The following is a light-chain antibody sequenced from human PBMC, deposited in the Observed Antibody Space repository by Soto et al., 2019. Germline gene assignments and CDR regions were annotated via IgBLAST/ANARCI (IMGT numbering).Light chain of an antibody. Sequence: QSALTQPASVSGSPGQSITISCTGTSSDVGSYNYVSWYQQHPVKAPKPMTYDVTKRPSGIPDRFSGSKSGTSATLGITGLQTGDEADYYCGTWDSSLSAYVFGTGTKVTVL. V-gene: IGLV2-14*01. J-gene: IGLJ1*01. CDR2: DVT. CDR1: SSDVGSYNY. CDR3: GTWDSSLSAYV.